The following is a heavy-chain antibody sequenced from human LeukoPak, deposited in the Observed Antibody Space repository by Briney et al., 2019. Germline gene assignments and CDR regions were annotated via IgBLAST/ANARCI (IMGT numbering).Heavy chain of an antibody. CDR3: ARVRWLQPIFDY. V-gene: IGHV4-34*01. Sequence: SEALSLTCAVYGGSFSGYYWSWIRQPPGKGLEWIGEINHSGSTNYNPSLKSRVTISVDTSKNQFSLKLSSVTAADTAVYYRARVRWLQPIFDYWGQGTLVTVSS. D-gene: IGHD5-24*01. CDR1: GGSFSGYY. J-gene: IGHJ4*02. CDR2: INHSGST.